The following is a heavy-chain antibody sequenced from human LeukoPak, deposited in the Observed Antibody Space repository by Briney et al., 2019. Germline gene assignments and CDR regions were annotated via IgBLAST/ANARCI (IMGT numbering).Heavy chain of an antibody. J-gene: IGHJ4*02. Sequence: GGSLRLSCAASGFTFSSYWMSWVRQAPGKGLEWVANIEKDGSDKYYVDSVKGRFTISRDNAKNSVYLQMNSLRAEDSAVYDCARSVWPEDYWGQGTLVTVSS. CDR2: IEKDGSDK. CDR3: ARSVWPEDY. V-gene: IGHV3-7*01. CDR1: GFTFSSYW. D-gene: IGHD2-21*01.